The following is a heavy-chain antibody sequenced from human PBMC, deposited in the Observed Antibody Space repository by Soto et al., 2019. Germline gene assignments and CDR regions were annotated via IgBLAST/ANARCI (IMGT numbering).Heavy chain of an antibody. V-gene: IGHV3-74*02. D-gene: IGHD2-15*01. Sequence: EVHLLESGGGLVQPGESLRLSCAASGFTFSSYWMHWVHQAPGKGLVWVSRINSDGSSTSYAGSVKGRFTISRDNAKNTLYLQMNSLRAEDTAVYYCVRTSLVVAAATREDYWGQGTLVTVSS. J-gene: IGHJ4*02. CDR1: GFTFSSYW. CDR3: VRTSLVVAAATREDY. CDR2: INSDGSST.